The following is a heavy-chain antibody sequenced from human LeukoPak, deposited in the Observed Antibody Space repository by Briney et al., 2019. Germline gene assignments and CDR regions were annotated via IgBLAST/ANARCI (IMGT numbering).Heavy chain of an antibody. V-gene: IGHV1-2*06. CDR2: INPNSGGT. CDR3: AREADGYCTNGVCYYFDY. Sequence: ASVKVSCKASGYTFTGYYMHWVRQAPGQGLEWMGRINPNSGGTNYAQKFQGRVTMTRDTSISTAYMELSRQRSDDTAVYYCAREADGYCTNGVCYYFDYWGQGTLVTVSS. J-gene: IGHJ4*02. D-gene: IGHD2-8*01. CDR1: GYTFTGYY.